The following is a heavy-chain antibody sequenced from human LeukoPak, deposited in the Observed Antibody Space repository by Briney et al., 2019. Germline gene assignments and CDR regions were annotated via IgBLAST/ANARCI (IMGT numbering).Heavy chain of an antibody. Sequence: ASVKVSCKASGYTFTGYYMHWVRQAPGQGLEWMGWINPNSGGTNYAQKFQGRVTMTRDTSISTAYMELSRLRSDDTAVNYCARTYYYGSGTLYYYYGMDVWGQGTTVTVSS. CDR3: ARTYYYGSGTLYYYYGMDV. J-gene: IGHJ6*02. CDR2: INPNSGGT. D-gene: IGHD3-10*01. V-gene: IGHV1-2*02. CDR1: GYTFTGYY.